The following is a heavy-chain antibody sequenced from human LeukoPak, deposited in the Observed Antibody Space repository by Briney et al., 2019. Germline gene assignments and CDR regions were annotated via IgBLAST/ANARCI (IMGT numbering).Heavy chain of an antibody. D-gene: IGHD2-2*01. V-gene: IGHV1-3*01. Sequence: GASVKVSCKASGYTFTSYAMHWVRQAPGQSLEWMGWINAGNGNTKYSQKFQGRVTITRDTSASTAYMELSSLRSEDMAVYYCASTGYCSSTSCYLSWFDPWGQGTLVTVSS. CDR2: INAGNGNT. CDR3: ASTGYCSSTSCYLSWFDP. CDR1: GYTFTSYA. J-gene: IGHJ5*02.